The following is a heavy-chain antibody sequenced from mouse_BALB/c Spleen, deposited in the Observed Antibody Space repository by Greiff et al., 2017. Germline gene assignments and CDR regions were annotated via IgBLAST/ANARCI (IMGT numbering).Heavy chain of an antibody. CDR2: IRSKSNIYAT. CDR1: GFTFNTYA. CDR3: VRQKDGYSYYFDY. V-gene: IGHV10-1*02. Sequence: EVKLVESGGGLVQPKGSLKLSCAASGFTFNTYAMNWVRQAPGKGLEWVARIRSKSNIYATYYADSVKDRFTISRDDSQSMLYLQMNNLKTEDTAMYYCVRQKDGYSYYFDYWGQGTTLTVSS. J-gene: IGHJ2*01.